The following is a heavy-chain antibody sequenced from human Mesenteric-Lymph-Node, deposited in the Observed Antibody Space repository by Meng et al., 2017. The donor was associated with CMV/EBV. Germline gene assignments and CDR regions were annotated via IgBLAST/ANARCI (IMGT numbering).Heavy chain of an antibody. J-gene: IGHJ4*02. CDR2: INHSGST. CDR3: ARHQRWLKSEGGFNY. CDR1: VGSFSGYY. Sequence: VQLPQPGGGLLQASDTLSLTSAVHVGSFSGYYWSWLRQPPGKGLEWIGEINHSGSTNYNPSLKSRVTISVDTSKNQFSLKLSSVTAADTAVYYCARHQRWLKSEGGFNYWGQGTLVTVSS. D-gene: IGHD4-23*01. V-gene: IGHV4-34*01.